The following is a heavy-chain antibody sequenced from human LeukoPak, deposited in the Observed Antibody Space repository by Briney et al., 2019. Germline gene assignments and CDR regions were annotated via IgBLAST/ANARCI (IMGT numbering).Heavy chain of an antibody. J-gene: IGHJ6*03. D-gene: IGHD6-19*01. CDR3: ARDRAVAGTYYYYYMDV. Sequence: SETLSLTCTVSRGSVTSYYWSWIRQPPGKGLEWIGDIYFSGNTKYNPSLQSRVTISLDTSQNQFSLRLRSVTAADTAVYYCARDRAVAGTYYYYYMDVWGKGTTVTISS. V-gene: IGHV4-59*02. CDR1: RGSVTSYY. CDR2: IYFSGNT.